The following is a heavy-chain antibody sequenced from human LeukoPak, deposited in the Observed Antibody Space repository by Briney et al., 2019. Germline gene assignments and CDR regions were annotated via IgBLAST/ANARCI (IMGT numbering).Heavy chain of an antibody. CDR1: GFTFTDVW. Sequence: GGSLRLSCTASGFTFTDVWMSWVRQVPGRGLEWVSGIRGSGAGTYYADSVKGRFTISRDNSKNTLYLHMNSLRAEDTAVYYCAKINYGGNGAYWGQGTLVTVST. CDR3: AKINYGGNGAY. J-gene: IGHJ4*02. D-gene: IGHD4-23*01. V-gene: IGHV3-23*01. CDR2: IRGSGAGT.